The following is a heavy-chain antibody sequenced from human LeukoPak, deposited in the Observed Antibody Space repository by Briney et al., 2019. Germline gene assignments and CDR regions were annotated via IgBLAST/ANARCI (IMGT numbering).Heavy chain of an antibody. CDR3: AKNGDRGAYCTGGTCYPYFYYYMDV. Sequence: PGGSLRLSCAASGFTFSSYAMSWVRQAPGKGLEWVSAISGSGGSTYYADSVKGRFTISRDNSKNTLYLRMNSLRAEDTAIYYCAKNGDRGAYCTGGTCYPYFYYYMDVWGKGTTVTI. J-gene: IGHJ6*03. CDR1: GFTFSSYA. V-gene: IGHV3-23*01. D-gene: IGHD2-15*01. CDR2: ISGSGGST.